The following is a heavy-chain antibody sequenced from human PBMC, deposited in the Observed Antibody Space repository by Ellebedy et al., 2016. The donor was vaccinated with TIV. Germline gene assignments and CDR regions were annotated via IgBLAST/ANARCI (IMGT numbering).Heavy chain of an antibody. D-gene: IGHD3-10*01. Sequence: GESLKISXAASGFSFSRSAMSWVRQAPGKGLEWVSTLSGSGGNTFYADSVQGRFTISRDNSKNTLNLQMNSLRAEDTAMYFCAKDLGSSRGAYDNAFDYWGQGTLVTVSS. J-gene: IGHJ4*02. CDR1: GFSFSRSA. CDR3: AKDLGSSRGAYDNAFDY. V-gene: IGHV3-23*01. CDR2: LSGSGGNT.